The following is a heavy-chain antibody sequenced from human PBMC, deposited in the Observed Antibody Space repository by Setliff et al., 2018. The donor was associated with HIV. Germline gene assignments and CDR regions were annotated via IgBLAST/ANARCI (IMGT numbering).Heavy chain of an antibody. Sequence: IFSNYWMHWVRQAPGKGLVWVSRINSDGSSISYADSVKGRFTISRDNAKNTLYLQMNSLRAEDTAVYYCARGPTTVTNYYYYYMDVWGKGTTVTVSS. CDR3: ARGPTTVTNYYYYYMDV. J-gene: IGHJ6*03. D-gene: IGHD4-17*01. CDR2: INSDGSSI. CDR1: IFSNYW. V-gene: IGHV3-74*01.